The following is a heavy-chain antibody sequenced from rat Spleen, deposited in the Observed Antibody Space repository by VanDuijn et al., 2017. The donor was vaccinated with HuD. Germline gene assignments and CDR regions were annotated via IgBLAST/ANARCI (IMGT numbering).Heavy chain of an antibody. Sequence: QVQLKESGPGLVQPSQTLSLTCTVPGVSLTSNSVSWVRKPPGKGLEWMGAIWSGGSRNDNSALKSRLSISRDTSKSQLFQKMNSLQTEDTAIYFCTREGYNNWGAFAYWGQGTLVTVSS. V-gene: IGHV2-15*01. D-gene: IGHD1-10*01. J-gene: IGHJ3*01. CDR1: GVSLTSNS. CDR3: TREGYNNWGAFAY. CDR2: IWSGGSR.